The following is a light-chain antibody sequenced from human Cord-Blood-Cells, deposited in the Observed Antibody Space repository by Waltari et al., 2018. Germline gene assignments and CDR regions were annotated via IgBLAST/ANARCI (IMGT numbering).Light chain of an antibody. CDR2: DAS. J-gene: IGKJ5*01. V-gene: IGKV3-11*01. Sequence: EIVLTQSPATLSLSPGDRATLSCRASQSVSSYLAWYQQKPGQAPRLLIYDASNSATGIPARFSGSGSVTDFTLTISSLEPEDFAVYYCQQRSNWPPITFGQGTRLEIK. CDR1: QSVSSY. CDR3: QQRSNWPPIT.